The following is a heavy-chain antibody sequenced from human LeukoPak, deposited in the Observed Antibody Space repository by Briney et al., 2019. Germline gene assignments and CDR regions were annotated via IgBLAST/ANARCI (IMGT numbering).Heavy chain of an antibody. Sequence: ASVKVSCTASGYTFTSYGISWVRQAPGQGLEWMGWISAYNDNTNYAQKLQGIVTMTTDTSTSTAYMELRSLRSDDTAVYYCARDVGDGYTRYYFDYWGQGTLVTVSS. CDR3: ARDVGDGYTRYYFDY. D-gene: IGHD5-24*01. CDR2: ISAYNDNT. CDR1: GYTFTSYG. J-gene: IGHJ4*02. V-gene: IGHV1-18*01.